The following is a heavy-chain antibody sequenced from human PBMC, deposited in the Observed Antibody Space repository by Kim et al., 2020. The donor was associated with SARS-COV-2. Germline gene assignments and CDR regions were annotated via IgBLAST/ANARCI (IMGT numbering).Heavy chain of an antibody. J-gene: IGHJ6*03. CDR3: ARVRGATYSSGWFVYYYYMDV. CDR1: GYTFTGYY. CDR2: INPNSGGT. V-gene: IGHV1-2*02. D-gene: IGHD6-19*01. Sequence: ASVKVSCKASGYTFTGYYMHWVRQAPGQGLVWMGWINPNSGGTNYAQKFQGRVTMTRDTSISTAYMELSRLRSDDTAVYYCARVRGATYSSGWFVYYYYMDVWGKGTTVTVSS.